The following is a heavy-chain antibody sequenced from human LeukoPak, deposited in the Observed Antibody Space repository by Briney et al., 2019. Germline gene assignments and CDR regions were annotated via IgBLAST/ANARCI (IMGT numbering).Heavy chain of an antibody. D-gene: IGHD2-8*01. Sequence: GRSLRLSCAASGFTLRSSAMSWVRQAPGKGLEWVSAISGDGGTISYAASVRGRFTISRDNAKNTLFLQMSSLRAGDTALYYCAKELYGNPSGYWGQGTRVTVSS. V-gene: IGHV3-23*01. CDR2: ISGDGGTI. J-gene: IGHJ4*02. CDR3: AKELYGNPSGY. CDR1: GFTLRSSA.